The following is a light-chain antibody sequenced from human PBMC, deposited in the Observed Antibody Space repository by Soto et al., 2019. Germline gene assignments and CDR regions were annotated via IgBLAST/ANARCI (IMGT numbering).Light chain of an antibody. CDR2: EVS. Sequence: SVLTQPASVSGSPGQSITISCTGTSSDVGNYIYVFWFQQHPGKAPKLIISEVSNRPSGVSSRFSGSKSGNTASLTISGLQAEDEAHYYCTSYTTSSTYVFGTGTKVTVL. CDR3: TSYTTSSTYV. V-gene: IGLV2-14*01. J-gene: IGLJ1*01. CDR1: SSDVGNYIY.